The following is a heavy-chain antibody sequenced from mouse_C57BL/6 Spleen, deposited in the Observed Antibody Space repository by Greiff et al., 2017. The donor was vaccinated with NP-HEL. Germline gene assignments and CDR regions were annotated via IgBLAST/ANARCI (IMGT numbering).Heavy chain of an antibody. V-gene: IGHV1-64*01. J-gene: IGHJ3*01. CDR3: ASTKDGYDVSWFAY. CDR2: IHPNSGST. CDR1: GYTFTSYW. D-gene: IGHD2-2*01. Sequence: QVQLQQPGAELVKPGASVKLSCKASGYTFTSYWMHWVKQRPGQGLEWIGMIHPNSGSTNYNEKFKSKATLTVDKSSSTAYMQLSSLTSEDSAVYYYASTKDGYDVSWFAYWGQGTLVTVSA.